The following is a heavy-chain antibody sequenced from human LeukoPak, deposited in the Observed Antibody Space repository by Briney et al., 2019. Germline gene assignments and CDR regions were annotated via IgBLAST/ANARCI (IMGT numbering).Heavy chain of an antibody. CDR3: AKGGGSLLRNFDWLFEN. J-gene: IGHJ4*02. D-gene: IGHD3-9*01. CDR1: GFTFDDYG. V-gene: IGHV3-9*01. Sequence: PGGSLRLSCAASGFTFDDYGMHWVRQAPGKGLEWVSGITWQSGIMAYADSVKGRFTISRDNAKNSLHLQMNSLRTEDTAVYYCAKGGGSLLRNFDWLFENWGQGTLVTVSS. CDR2: ITWQSGIM.